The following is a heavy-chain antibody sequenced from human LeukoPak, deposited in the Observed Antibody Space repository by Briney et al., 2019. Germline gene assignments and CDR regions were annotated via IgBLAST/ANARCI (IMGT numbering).Heavy chain of an antibody. CDR1: GFTFSSYA. CDR2: ISGSGGST. Sequence: GGSLRLSCAASGFTFSSYAMSWVRQAPGKGLEWVSAISGSGGSTYYADSVKGRFTISRDNSKNTLYLQMNSLRAEDTAVYYCAKDTRYSGSYYFVFDYWGQGTLVTVFS. J-gene: IGHJ4*02. CDR3: AKDTRYSGSYYFVFDY. D-gene: IGHD1-26*01. V-gene: IGHV3-23*01.